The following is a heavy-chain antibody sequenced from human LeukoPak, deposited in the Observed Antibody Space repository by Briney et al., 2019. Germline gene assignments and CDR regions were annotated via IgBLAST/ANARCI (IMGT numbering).Heavy chain of an antibody. V-gene: IGHV3-9*01. CDR2: ISWNSGSI. CDR3: ARKVHDYGDYQVDP. Sequence: GGSLRLSCAASGFTFDDYAMHWVRQAPGKGLEWVSGISWNSGSIGYADSVKGRFTISRDNAKNSLYLQMNSLRDEDTALYYCARKVHDYGDYQVDPWGQGTLVTVSS. D-gene: IGHD4-17*01. J-gene: IGHJ5*02. CDR1: GFTFDDYA.